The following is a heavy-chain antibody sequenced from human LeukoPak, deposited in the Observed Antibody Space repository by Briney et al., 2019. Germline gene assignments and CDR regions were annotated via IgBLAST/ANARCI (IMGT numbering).Heavy chain of an antibody. V-gene: IGHV3-48*03. Sequence: GGSLRLSCAASGFTFSNYEMNWVRQAPGKGLEWASYISSSGSIYYADSVKGRFTISRDNAKNSLYLQMNSLRAEDTAIYYCAGTNYYDSSGFSNWFDPWGQGTLVTVSS. CDR3: AGTNYYDSSGFSNWFDP. D-gene: IGHD3-22*01. J-gene: IGHJ5*02. CDR1: GFTFSNYE. CDR2: ISSSGSI.